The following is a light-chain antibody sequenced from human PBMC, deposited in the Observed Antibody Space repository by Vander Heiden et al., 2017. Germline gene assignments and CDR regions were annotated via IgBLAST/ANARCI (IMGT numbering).Light chain of an antibody. J-gene: IGKJ2*01. CDR2: KAS. CDR1: QSISSW. CDR3: QQDNSYSHT. Sequence: DIQMTQSPSTLSASVGDRVTTTCRASQSISSWLAWYQQKPGKAPKLLIYKASSLESGVPSRFSGSGSGTEFNLTISSLQPDDFATYYCQQDNSYSHTFGQGTKLEIK. V-gene: IGKV1-5*03.